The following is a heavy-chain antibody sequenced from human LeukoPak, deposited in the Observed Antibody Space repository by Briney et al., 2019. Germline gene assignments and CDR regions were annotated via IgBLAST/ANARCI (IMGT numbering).Heavy chain of an antibody. V-gene: IGHV3-30-3*01. CDR2: ISYDGSNK. Sequence: GGSLRLSCAASGFTFSSYAMHWVRQAPGKGLEWVAVISYDGSNKYYADSVKGRFTISRDNSKNTLYLQMNSLRAEDTAVYYCAKDFIPIGNYDSSGYYHELDYWGQGTLVTVSS. J-gene: IGHJ4*02. D-gene: IGHD3-22*01. CDR3: AKDFIPIGNYDSSGYYHELDY. CDR1: GFTFSSYA.